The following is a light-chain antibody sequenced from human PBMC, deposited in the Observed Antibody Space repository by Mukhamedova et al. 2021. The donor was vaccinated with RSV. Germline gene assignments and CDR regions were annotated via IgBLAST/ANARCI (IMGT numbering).Light chain of an antibody. J-gene: IGLJ3*02. CDR3: QSYDSSNPWV. Sequence: GSIASNYVQWYQQRPGSAPTTVIYEDNQRPSGVPDRFSGSIDSSSNSASLTISGLKSEDEADYYCQSYDSSNPWVFGGGTKLTVL. V-gene: IGLV6-57*02. CDR2: EDN. CDR1: GSIASNY.